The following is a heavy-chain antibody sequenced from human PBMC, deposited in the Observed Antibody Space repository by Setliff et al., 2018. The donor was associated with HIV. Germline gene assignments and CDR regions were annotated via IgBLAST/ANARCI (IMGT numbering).Heavy chain of an antibody. CDR3: ATDLHWAFDY. D-gene: IGHD7-27*01. CDR1: GFTFSDYY. J-gene: IGHJ4*02. Sequence: PGGSLRLSCAASGFTFSDYYMSWIRQAPGKGLEWVSYIYPDSNNIDYTDSVKGRFTISRDNAKNSLYLQMNSLRAEDAAVYYCATDLHWAFDYWGQGSRVTVS. V-gene: IGHV3-11*05. CDR2: IYPDSNNI.